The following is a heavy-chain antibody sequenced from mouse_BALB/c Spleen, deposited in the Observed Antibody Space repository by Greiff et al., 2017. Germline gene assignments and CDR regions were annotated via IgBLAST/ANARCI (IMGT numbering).Heavy chain of an antibody. CDR3: AREHFDY. V-gene: IGHV5-9-4*01. Sequence: EVHLVESGGGLVKPGGSLKLSCAASGFTFSSYAMSWVRQSPEKRLEWVAEISSGGSYTYYPDTVTGRFTISRDNAKNTLYLEMSSLRSEDTAMYYCAREHFDYWGQGTTLTVSS. CDR2: ISSGGSYT. CDR1: GFTFSSYA. J-gene: IGHJ2*01.